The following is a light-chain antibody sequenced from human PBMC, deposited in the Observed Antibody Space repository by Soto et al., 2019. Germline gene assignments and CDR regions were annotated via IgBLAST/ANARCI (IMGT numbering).Light chain of an antibody. V-gene: IGLV2-8*01. Sequence: QSVLTQPPSASGSPGQSVTISCTGTSRDVGGYNYVSWYQQHPGKAPKLMIYQVTKRPSGVPDRFSASKSGNTASLTVSGLQAEDEAHYHCTSYAGDNNLVFGGGTKLTVL. J-gene: IGLJ2*01. CDR1: SRDVGGYNY. CDR2: QVT. CDR3: TSYAGDNNLV.